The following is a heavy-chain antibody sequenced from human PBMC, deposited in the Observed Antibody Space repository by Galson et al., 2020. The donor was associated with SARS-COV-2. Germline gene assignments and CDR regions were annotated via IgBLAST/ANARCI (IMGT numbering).Heavy chain of an antibody. CDR3: VAGRSESASYFPH. J-gene: IGHJ1*01. CDR2: MYFREST. CDR1: GAYISLADYY. Sequence: SETLSLTFSVSGAYISLADYYWTCIRQAPGKGLEWIGYMYFRESTYYNPSSESRVKISRAASKNQFSLTLRSVTAADTAVYDWVAGRSESASYFPHWGQGTLVSVSP. D-gene: IGHD6-13*01. V-gene: IGHV4-30-4*03.